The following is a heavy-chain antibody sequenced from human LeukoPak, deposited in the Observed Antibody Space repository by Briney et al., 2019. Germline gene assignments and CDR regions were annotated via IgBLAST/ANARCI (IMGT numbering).Heavy chain of an antibody. CDR3: AREGYVWGSLDAFDI. CDR2: ISSSSSYI. D-gene: IGHD3-16*01. CDR1: GFTFSSYS. Sequence: GGSLRLSCADSGFTFSSYSMNWVRQAPGKRLEWVSSISSSSSYIYYADSVKGRFTISRDNAKNSLYLQMNSLRAEDTAVYYCAREGYVWGSLDAFDIWGQGTMVTVSS. J-gene: IGHJ3*02. V-gene: IGHV3-21*01.